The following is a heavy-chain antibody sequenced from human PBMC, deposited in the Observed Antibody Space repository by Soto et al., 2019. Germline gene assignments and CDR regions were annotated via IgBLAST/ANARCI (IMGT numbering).Heavy chain of an antibody. CDR2: IYYSGST. CDR3: ARAGDPAPYYYYGMDV. V-gene: IGHV4-30-4*01. J-gene: IGHJ6*02. CDR1: GGSISSGDYY. Sequence: PSETLSLTCTVSGGSISSGDYYWSWIHQPPGKGLEWIGYIYYSGSTYYNPSLKSRVTISVDTSKNQFSLKLSSVTAADTAVYYCARAGDPAPYYYYGMDVWGQGTTVTVSS. D-gene: IGHD4-17*01.